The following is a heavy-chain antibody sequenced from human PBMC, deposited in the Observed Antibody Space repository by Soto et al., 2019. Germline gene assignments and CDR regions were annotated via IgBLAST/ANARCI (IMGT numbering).Heavy chain of an antibody. CDR1: GDSVSSNSAA. CDR2: TYYRSRWYN. Sequence: SHTLSLTCAISGDSVSSNSAAWNWIRQSPSRGLEWLGRTYYRSRWYNDYAVSVKSRITVNPDTSKNQFSLHLNSVTPEDTAVYYCAGTTWLQWYYMDVWEKGTTVTVSS. CDR3: AGTTWLQWYYMDV. D-gene: IGHD1-7*01. J-gene: IGHJ6*03. V-gene: IGHV6-1*01.